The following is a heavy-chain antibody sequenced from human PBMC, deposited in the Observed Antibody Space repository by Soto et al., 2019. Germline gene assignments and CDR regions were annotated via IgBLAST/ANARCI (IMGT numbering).Heavy chain of an antibody. D-gene: IGHD5-12*01. V-gene: IGHV1-69*08. CDR1: GGPFSNDI. CDR2: IIPLLSTS. Sequence: QVQLVQSGVEVKKPGSSVKVSCKASGGPFSNDIITWVRQAPGQGLEWMGRIIPLLSTSTYAQKFQGRLTITADRSTGTAYMELNSLRSEDTAVYYCARDSPIGSTFSGYDAIDYWGQGTLITVSS. CDR3: ARDSPIGSTFSGYDAIDY. J-gene: IGHJ4*02.